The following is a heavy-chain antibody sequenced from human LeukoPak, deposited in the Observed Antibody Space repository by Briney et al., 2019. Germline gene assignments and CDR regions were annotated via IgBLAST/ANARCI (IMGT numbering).Heavy chain of an antibody. CDR3: GPIDS. Sequence: GGSLRLSCSASGFTFSSYAMHWVRQAPGKGLEWVAVISDDGSEEYYAGSVEGRFTISRDNSKSTVYLQVNSLRAEDTAVYYCGPIDSWGQGTLVTVSS. V-gene: IGHV3-30-3*01. CDR1: GFTFSSYA. J-gene: IGHJ4*02. CDR2: ISDDGSEE.